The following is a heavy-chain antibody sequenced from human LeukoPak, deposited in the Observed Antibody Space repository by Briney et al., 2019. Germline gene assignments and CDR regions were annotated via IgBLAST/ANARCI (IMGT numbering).Heavy chain of an antibody. CDR1: GFTFSSYS. Sequence: GGSLRLSCAASGFTFSSYSMNWVRQAPGKGLEWVSVIYSGGSTYYADSVKGRFTISRDNSKNTLYLQMNSLRAEDTAVYYCARDLRVGAFDIWGQGTMVIVSS. V-gene: IGHV3-53*01. CDR2: IYSGGST. J-gene: IGHJ3*02. CDR3: ARDLRVGAFDI.